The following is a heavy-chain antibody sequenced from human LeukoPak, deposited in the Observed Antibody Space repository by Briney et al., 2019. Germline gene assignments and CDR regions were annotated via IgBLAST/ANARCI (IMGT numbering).Heavy chain of an antibody. D-gene: IGHD3-3*01. CDR3: ARAEIRNAFFFDG. CDR1: GFTFSSYE. Sequence: GGSLRLSCAASGFTFSSYEMNWGRQAPGEGVEWVSDISGSGSTIYYADSVKGRFTISRDNAKNSLSLQLNSLRAEDTGIYYCARAEIRNAFFFDGWGQGTLVTVST. J-gene: IGHJ4*02. V-gene: IGHV3-48*03. CDR2: ISGSGSTI.